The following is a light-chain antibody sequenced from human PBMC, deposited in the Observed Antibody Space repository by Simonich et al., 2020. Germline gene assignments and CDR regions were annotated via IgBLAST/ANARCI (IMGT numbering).Light chain of an antibody. CDR3: SSYTSSSTVV. Sequence: QSALTQPASVSGSPGQSITISCTGTSSDVGGYNSVPWYQQHPAKAPQLMIYDVSNRPSGVSKRFSGSKSGNTASLTISGLQAEDEADYYCSSYTSSSTVVFGGGTKLTVL. J-gene: IGLJ2*01. CDR2: DVS. CDR1: SSDVGGYNS. V-gene: IGLV2-14*03.